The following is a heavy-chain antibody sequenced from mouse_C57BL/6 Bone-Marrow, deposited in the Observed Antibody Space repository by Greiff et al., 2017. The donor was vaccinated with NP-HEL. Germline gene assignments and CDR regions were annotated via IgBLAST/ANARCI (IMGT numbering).Heavy chain of an antibody. Sequence: VQLQQPGAELVKPGASVKVSCKASGYTFTSYWMHWVKQRPGQGLEWIGRIHPSDSDTTYNQKLKGKATLTVDKSSSTAYMQLSSLASEDSAFYYCAIALDYGSKFAYWGQGTLVTVSA. D-gene: IGHD1-1*01. V-gene: IGHV1-74*01. CDR1: GYTFTSYW. J-gene: IGHJ3*01. CDR2: IHPSDSDT. CDR3: AIALDYGSKFAY.